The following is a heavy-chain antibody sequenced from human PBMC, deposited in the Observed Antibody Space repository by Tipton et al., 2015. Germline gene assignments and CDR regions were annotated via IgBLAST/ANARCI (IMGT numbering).Heavy chain of an antibody. CDR2: VNPLNGNT. CDR1: GGTFNKNA. CDR3: ARDRDDVDWYAIDY. Sequence: QLVQSGPEVKKAGSSVKVSCKASGGTFNKNAINWVRQAPGQGLEWMGWVNPLNGNTNLPRKHWGRVFLTTDTSTNTVYMELRSRTPDDTAVYYCARDRDDVDWYAIDYWGQGTLVTVSS. D-gene: IGHD6-13*01. V-gene: IGHV1-18*01. J-gene: IGHJ4*02.